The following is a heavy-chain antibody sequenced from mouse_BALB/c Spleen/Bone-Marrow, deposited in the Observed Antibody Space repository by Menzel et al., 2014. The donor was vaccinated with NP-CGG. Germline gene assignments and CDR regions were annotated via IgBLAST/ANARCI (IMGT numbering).Heavy chain of an antibody. CDR3: ARDTTVVPYWYFDV. D-gene: IGHD1-1*01. CDR1: GFTFTDYY. V-gene: IGHV7-3*02. J-gene: IGHJ1*01. Sequence: EVKVVESGGGLVQPGGSLRLSCATSGFTFTDYYMSWVRQPPGKALEWLGFIRNKANGYTTEYSASVKGRFTISRDNSRSILYLQMNTLRAEDSATYYCARDTTVVPYWYFDVWGAGTTVTVSS. CDR2: IRNKANGYTT.